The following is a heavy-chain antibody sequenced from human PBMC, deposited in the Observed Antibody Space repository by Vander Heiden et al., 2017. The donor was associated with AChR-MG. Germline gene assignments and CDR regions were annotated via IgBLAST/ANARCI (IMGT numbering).Heavy chain of an antibody. CDR1: GFTFSSYA. CDR2: ISYDGSNK. D-gene: IGHD1-26*01. Sequence: QVQLVESGGGVVQPGRSLRLSCAASGFTFSSYAMHWVRQAPGKGLEWVAVISYDGSNKYYADSVKGRFTISRDNSKNTLYLQMNSLRAEDTAVYYCAREASSGWSYKDYWGQGTLVTVSS. J-gene: IGHJ4*02. CDR3: AREASSGWSYKDY. V-gene: IGHV3-30-3*01.